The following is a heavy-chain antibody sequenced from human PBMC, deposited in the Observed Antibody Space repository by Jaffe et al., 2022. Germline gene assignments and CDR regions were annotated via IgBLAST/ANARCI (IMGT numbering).Heavy chain of an antibody. J-gene: IGHJ4*02. D-gene: IGHD4-17*01. CDR2: IYYSGST. CDR1: GGSISSSSYY. CDR3: LADYGDPQPVDY. Sequence: QLQLQESGPGLVKPSETLSLTCTVSGGSISSSSYYWGWIRQPPGKGLEWIGSIYYSGSTYYNPSLKSRVTISVDTSKNQFSLKLSSVTAADTAVYYCLADYGDPQPVDYWGQGTLVTVSS. V-gene: IGHV4-39*01.